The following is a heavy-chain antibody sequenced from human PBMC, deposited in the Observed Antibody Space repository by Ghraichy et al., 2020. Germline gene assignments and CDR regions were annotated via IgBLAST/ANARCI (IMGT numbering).Heavy chain of an antibody. V-gene: IGHV4-34*01. J-gene: IGHJ6*03. D-gene: IGHD2-8*01. CDR2: INHSGST. Sequence: SETLSLTCAVYGGSFSGNSCTWVCQRPGKGQKWLGEINHSGSTNSNPSLKRRIIISIDTSKNQFSLKLSSVTAAGTAVYFCARRSVSCPSGYYMDVLGKGTTVTVSS. CDR3: ARRSVSCPSGYYMDV. CDR1: GGSFSGNS.